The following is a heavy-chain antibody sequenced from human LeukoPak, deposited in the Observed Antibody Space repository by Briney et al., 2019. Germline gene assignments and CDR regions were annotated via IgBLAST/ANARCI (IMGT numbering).Heavy chain of an antibody. CDR2: ISTSGST. D-gene: IGHD4-17*01. V-gene: IGHV4-61*08. J-gene: IGHJ4*02. Sequence: SETLSLTCTVSGGSISSGDYYWSWIRQPPGKGLEWIGRISTSGSTNYNPSLKSRVTISVDTSKNQFSLKLSSVTAADTAVYYCARGPPYGDYDYWGQGTLVTVSS. CDR1: GGSISSGDYY. CDR3: ARGPPYGDYDY.